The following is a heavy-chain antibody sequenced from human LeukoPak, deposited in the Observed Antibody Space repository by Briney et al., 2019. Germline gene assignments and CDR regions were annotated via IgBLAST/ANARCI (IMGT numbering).Heavy chain of an antibody. CDR3: ARDHPYGGCLDY. J-gene: IGHJ4*02. CDR2: IYYSGST. D-gene: IGHD2-15*01. Sequence: PSETLSLTCTVSGGSISSYYWSWIRQPPGKGLEWIGYIYYSGSTNYNPSLKSRVTISVDTSKNQFSLKLSSVTAADTAVYYCARDHPYGGCLDYWGQGTLVTVSS. CDR1: GGSISSYY. V-gene: IGHV4-59*01.